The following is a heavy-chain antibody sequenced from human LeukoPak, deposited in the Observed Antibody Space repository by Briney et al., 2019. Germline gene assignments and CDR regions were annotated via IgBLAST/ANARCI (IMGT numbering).Heavy chain of an antibody. D-gene: IGHD2-2*01. Sequence: GGSLRLSCAAPGFTFSSYGMHWVRQTPGKGLEWVPVISYDGSNKYYADSVNGRFTISIDKSKNTLYLQMNSLRAEDTAVYYCANILGYCSSTSCSTTDYWGQGTLVTVSS. J-gene: IGHJ4*02. CDR3: ANILGYCSSTSCSTTDY. CDR2: ISYDGSNK. CDR1: GFTFSSYG. V-gene: IGHV3-30*18.